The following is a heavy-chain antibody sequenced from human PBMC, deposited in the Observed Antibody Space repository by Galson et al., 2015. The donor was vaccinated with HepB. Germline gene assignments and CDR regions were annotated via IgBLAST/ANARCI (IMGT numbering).Heavy chain of an antibody. CDR2: INPNSGGT. D-gene: IGHD3-10*01. Sequence: SVKVSCKASGYTFTGYYMHWVRQAPGQGLEWKGWINPNSGGTNYAQKFQGRVTMTRDTSISTAYMELSRLRSDDTAVYYCARLKLPIVLWFGELSSAFDIWGQGTMVTVSS. J-gene: IGHJ3*02. CDR3: ARLKLPIVLWFGELSSAFDI. CDR1: GYTFTGYY. V-gene: IGHV1-2*02.